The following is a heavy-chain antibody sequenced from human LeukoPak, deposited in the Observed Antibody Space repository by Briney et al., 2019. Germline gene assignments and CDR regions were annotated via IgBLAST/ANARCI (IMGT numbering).Heavy chain of an antibody. CDR2: IYPGDSDT. CDR1: GYSFTSYW. J-gene: IGHJ4*02. CDR3: ARSPGDLYDSSGYYVDY. Sequence: GESLKISCKGSGYSFTSYWIGWVRPMPGKGLGWMGIIYPGDSDTRYSPSFQGQVTISADKSISTAYLQWSSLKASDTAMYYCARSPGDLYDSSGYYVDYWGQGTLVTVSS. V-gene: IGHV5-51*01. D-gene: IGHD3-22*01.